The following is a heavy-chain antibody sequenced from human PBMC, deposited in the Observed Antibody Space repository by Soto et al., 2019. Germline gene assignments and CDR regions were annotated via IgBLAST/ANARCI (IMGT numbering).Heavy chain of an antibody. CDR3: ARVLYSSGWSHFDY. CDR2: IYYSGST. V-gene: IGHV4-31*03. CDR1: GGSISSGGYY. J-gene: IGHJ4*02. Sequence: TLSLTCTVSGGSISSGGYYWSWIRQHPGKGLEWIGYIYYSGSTYYNPSLKSRVTISVDTSKNQFSLKLSSVTAADTAVYYCARVLYSSGWSHFDYWGQGTLVTVS. D-gene: IGHD6-19*01.